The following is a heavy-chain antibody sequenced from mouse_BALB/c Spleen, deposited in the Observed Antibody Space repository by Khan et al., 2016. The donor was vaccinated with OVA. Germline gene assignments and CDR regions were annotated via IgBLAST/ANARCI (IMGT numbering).Heavy chain of an antibody. Sequence: EVELVESGGGLVQPGGSLRLSCATSGFTFTDYYMTWVRQPPGEALAWLGFIANKADGYRTEYSASVKGRFTISRDSSQNILYLQMTTLRAEDSATYYCARDQVGSYFDYWGQGTTLTVSS. CDR2: IANKADGYRT. CDR1: GFTFTDYY. D-gene: IGHD4-1*02. CDR3: ARDQVGSYFDY. J-gene: IGHJ2*01. V-gene: IGHV7-3*02.